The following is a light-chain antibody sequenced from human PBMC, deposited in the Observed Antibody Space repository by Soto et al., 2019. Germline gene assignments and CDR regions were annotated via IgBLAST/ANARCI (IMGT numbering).Light chain of an antibody. CDR2: EVR. CDR1: SSDVGFYNY. V-gene: IGLV2-14*01. J-gene: IGLJ1*01. CDR3: SSFTNTDTLV. Sequence: QSALTQPAFVSGSPGQSITISCTGTSSDVGFYNYVSWYQQNPGKAPKLMIYEVRNRPSGVSNRFSGSKSGNTASLTISGLQAEDEADYYCSSFTNTDTLVFGTGTELTVL.